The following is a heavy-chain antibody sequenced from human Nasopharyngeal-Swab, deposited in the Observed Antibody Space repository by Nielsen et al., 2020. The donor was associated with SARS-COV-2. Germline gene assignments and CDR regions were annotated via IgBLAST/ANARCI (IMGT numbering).Heavy chain of an antibody. V-gene: IGHV5-10-1*01. Sequence: GESLKISCEGSGYSFSNYWFSWVRQVPGKGLEWMGKVDPSDSYTDYSPSLRGHVTISVDRSISTAYLQWSSLKASDTAMYYCARQYQNYFGSGDYHGAFDIWGQGTMVTVSS. CDR3: ARQYQNYFGSGDYHGAFDI. CDR2: VDPSDSYT. J-gene: IGHJ3*02. D-gene: IGHD3-10*01. CDR1: GYSFSNYW.